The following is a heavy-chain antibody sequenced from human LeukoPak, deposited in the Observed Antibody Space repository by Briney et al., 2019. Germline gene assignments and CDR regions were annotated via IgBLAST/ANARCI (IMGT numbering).Heavy chain of an antibody. CDR1: GFIIGDHD. J-gene: IGHJ4*02. CDR3: ARGQTTVTN. D-gene: IGHD4-17*01. CDR2: IKQDGSEK. Sequence: TGGSLRLSCTASGFIIGDHDMSWVRQAPGKGLEWVVNIKQDGSEKYYVDSVKGRFTISRDNAKNSLYLQMSSLRAEDTAVYFCARGQTTVTNWGQGTLVTVSS. V-gene: IGHV3-7*03.